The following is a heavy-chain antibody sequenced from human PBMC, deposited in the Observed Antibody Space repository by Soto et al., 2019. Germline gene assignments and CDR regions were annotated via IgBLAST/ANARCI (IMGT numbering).Heavy chain of an antibody. V-gene: IGHV4-4*02. CDR1: GGTVASSPW. D-gene: IGHD2-21*02. J-gene: IGHJ5*02. Sequence: SETLSLTFGVSGGTVASSPWWGWVRQSPGVGLEWIGNVYHTGDTNLNPYLKSRLTISVDKSNKKFSLRLNSLTAAETAVYFCAREIVTAGGNNYFDPWGPGTMVPVSS. CDR2: VYHTGDT. CDR3: AREIVTAGGNNYFDP.